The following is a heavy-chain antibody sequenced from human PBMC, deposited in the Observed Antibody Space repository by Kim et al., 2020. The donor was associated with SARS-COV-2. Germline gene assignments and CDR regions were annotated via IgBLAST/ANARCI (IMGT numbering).Heavy chain of an antibody. V-gene: IGHV1-2*02. D-gene: IGHD3-22*01. Sequence: ASVKVSCKASGYTFTGYYMHWVRQAPGQGLEWMGWINPNSGGTNYAQKFQGRVTMTRDTSISTAYMELSRLRSDDTAVYYCARVPYYYDGSGHRGGMDVWGQGTTVTVSS. J-gene: IGHJ6*02. CDR1: GYTFTGYY. CDR2: INPNSGGT. CDR3: ARVPYYYDGSGHRGGMDV.